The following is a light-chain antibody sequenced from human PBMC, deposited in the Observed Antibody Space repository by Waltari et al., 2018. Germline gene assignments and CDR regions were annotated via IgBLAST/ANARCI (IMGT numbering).Light chain of an antibody. V-gene: IGLV2-11*01. Sequence: QSALTQPRSVSGSPGQSVTISCPGTSSDVGGYNYVSWYQQHPDKAPKIIIYDINKRPSGVPDRFSGSKSGNTASLTISGLQAEDEADYYCCSYVGSNIYWVFGGGTKLTVL. J-gene: IGLJ3*02. CDR2: DIN. CDR1: SSDVGGYNY. CDR3: CSYVGSNIYWV.